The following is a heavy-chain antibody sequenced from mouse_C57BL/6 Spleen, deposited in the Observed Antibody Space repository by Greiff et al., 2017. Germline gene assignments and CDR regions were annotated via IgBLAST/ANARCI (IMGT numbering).Heavy chain of an antibody. CDR2: IYPGDGDT. J-gene: IGHJ2*01. D-gene: IGHD2-1*01. CDR1: GYAFSSSW. Sequence: QVQLQQSGPELVKPGASVKISCKASGYAFSSSWMNWVKQRPGKGLEWIGRIYPGDGDTNYNGRFKGKATLTADNSSSTAYMQLSSLTSEDSAVYFCARDGNYVLDYWGQGTTLTVSS. V-gene: IGHV1-82*01. CDR3: ARDGNYVLDY.